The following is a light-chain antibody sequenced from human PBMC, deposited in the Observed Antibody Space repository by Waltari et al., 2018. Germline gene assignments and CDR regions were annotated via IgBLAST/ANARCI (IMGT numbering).Light chain of an antibody. J-gene: IGKJ1*01. V-gene: IGKV4-1*01. CDR3: QQYYSTPPT. CDR2: WAS. Sequence: DIVMTQSPDSLAVSLGERATINCKSSQSVLYSSNNKNYLAWYQQKQGQPPKLLIYWASTRESGVPDRFSGRGSGTDFTLTISSLQAEDVAVYYCQQYYSTPPTFGQGTKVEIK. CDR1: QSVLYSSNNKNY.